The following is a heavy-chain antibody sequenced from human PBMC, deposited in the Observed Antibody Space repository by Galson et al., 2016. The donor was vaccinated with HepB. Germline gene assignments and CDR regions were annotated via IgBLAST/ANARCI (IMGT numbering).Heavy chain of an antibody. CDR2: IYHSGRT. CDR1: GGSITSSNW. D-gene: IGHD6-19*01. Sequence: SETLSLTCAVSGGSITSSNWWSWVRQPPGKGLEWIGGIYHSGRTNYNPSLKSRVTILVDKSKNQFSLKLSSVTAADTAVYYCAREGTLIRAVHLDYYYGMDVWGQGTTVTVSS. V-gene: IGHV4-4*02. CDR3: AREGTLIRAVHLDYYYGMDV. J-gene: IGHJ6*02.